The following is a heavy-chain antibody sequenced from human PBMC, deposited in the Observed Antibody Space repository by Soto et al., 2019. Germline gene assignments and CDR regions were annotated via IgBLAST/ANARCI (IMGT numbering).Heavy chain of an antibody. CDR3: AKETYSGPLDY. V-gene: IGHV3-30*18. D-gene: IGHD2-15*01. J-gene: IGHJ4*02. CDR2: ISYDGSNK. CDR1: GFTFSSYG. Sequence: PGGSLRLSCAASGFTFSSYGMHWVRQAPGKGLEWVAVISYDGSNKYYADSVKGRFTISRDNSKNTLYLQMNSLRAEDTAVYYCAKETYSGPLDYWGQGTRVTVSS.